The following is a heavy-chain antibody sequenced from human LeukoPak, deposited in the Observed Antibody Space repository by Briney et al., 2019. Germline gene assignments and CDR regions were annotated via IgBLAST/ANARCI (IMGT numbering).Heavy chain of an antibody. CDR2: INHAGTI. CDR3: ARGPASGSDFAWFNS. J-gene: IGHJ5*01. D-gene: IGHD3-10*01. Sequence: SETLSLTCAVFGGSFSGYYWNWIRQPPGKGLEWIGEINHAGTIKYNPSLNGRVTMSVDTSKKQLSLKLNSVTAPDTAIYYCARGPASGSDFAWFNSWGQGISVTVSS. CDR1: GGSFSGYY. V-gene: IGHV4-34*01.